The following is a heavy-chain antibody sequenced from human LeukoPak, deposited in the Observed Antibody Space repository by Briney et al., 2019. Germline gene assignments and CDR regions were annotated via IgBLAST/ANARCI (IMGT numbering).Heavy chain of an antibody. CDR3: ARLDVVVVAATDY. CDR2: INPNSGGT. J-gene: IGHJ4*02. Sequence: ASVKVSCKASGYTFTGYYMHWVRQAPGQGLEWMGWINPNSGGTNYAQKFQGRVTMTRDTSISTAYMELSRLRSDDTAVHYCARLDVVVVAATDYWGQGTLVTVSS. D-gene: IGHD2-15*01. CDR1: GYTFTGYY. V-gene: IGHV1-2*02.